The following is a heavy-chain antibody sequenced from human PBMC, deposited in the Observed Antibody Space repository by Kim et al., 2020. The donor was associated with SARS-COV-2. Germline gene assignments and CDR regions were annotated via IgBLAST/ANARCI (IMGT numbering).Heavy chain of an antibody. CDR1: GYTFTSYA. V-gene: IGHV7-4-1*02. CDR2: INTNTGNP. J-gene: IGHJ3*02. CDR3: ARGGPYYYGSGSYYPDAFDI. Sequence: ASVKVSCKASGYTFTSYAMNWVRQAPGQGLEWMGWINTNTGNPTYAPGFTGRFVFSLDTSVSTAYLQISSLKAEDTAVYYCARGGPYYYGSGSYYPDAFDIWGQGTMVTVSS. D-gene: IGHD3-10*01.